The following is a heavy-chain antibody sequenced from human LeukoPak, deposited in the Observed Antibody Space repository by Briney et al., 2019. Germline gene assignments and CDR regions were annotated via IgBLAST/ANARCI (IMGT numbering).Heavy chain of an antibody. D-gene: IGHD1-14*01. CDR1: GGSISSGDYY. Sequence: SQTLSLTCTVSGGSISSGDYYWSWIRQPPGKGLEWIGYIYYSGSTYYNPSLKSRVTISVDTSKNQFSLKLSSVTAADTAVYYCARVNRKPAAHPAGSYYYYYYMDVWGKGTTVTVSS. J-gene: IGHJ6*03. CDR3: ARVNRKPAAHPAGSYYYYYYMDV. V-gene: IGHV4-30-4*08. CDR2: IYYSGST.